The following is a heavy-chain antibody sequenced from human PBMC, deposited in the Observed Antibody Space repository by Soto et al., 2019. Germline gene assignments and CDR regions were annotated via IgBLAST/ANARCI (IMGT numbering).Heavy chain of an antibody. D-gene: IGHD2-2*01. CDR2: IYYSGST. J-gene: IGHJ4*02. V-gene: IGHV4-31*03. CDR3: ARGHCSSTSCYFDY. Sequence: SDTLXLTCTVSGGSISSVLYYWSWIRQHPGKGLEWIGYIYYSGSTYYNPSLKSRVTISVDTSKNQFSLKLSSVTAADTAVYYCARGHCSSTSCYFDYWGQGTLVTVSS. CDR1: GGSISSVLYY.